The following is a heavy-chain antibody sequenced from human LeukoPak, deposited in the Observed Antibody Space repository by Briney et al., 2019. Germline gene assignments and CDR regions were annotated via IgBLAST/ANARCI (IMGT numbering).Heavy chain of an antibody. J-gene: IGHJ6*03. CDR1: GGTFSSYA. CDR2: IIPIFGTA. Sequence: SVKVSCKSSGGTFSSYAISWVRQAPGQGLEWMGGIIPIFGTANYAQKFQGRVTITADESTSTAYMELSSLRSEDTAVYYCARAFGRSGYEADYYYYMDVWGKGTTVTVSS. D-gene: IGHD3-3*01. CDR3: ARAFGRSGYEADYYYYMDV. V-gene: IGHV1-69*13.